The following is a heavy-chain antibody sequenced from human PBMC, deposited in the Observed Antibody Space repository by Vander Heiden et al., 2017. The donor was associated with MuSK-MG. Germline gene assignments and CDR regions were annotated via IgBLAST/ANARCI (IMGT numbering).Heavy chain of an antibody. D-gene: IGHD6-25*01. CDR1: GGSISSYY. Sequence: QVQLQESGPGLVKPSETLSLTCTVSGGSISSYYWSWIRQPPGKGLEWIGYIYYSGSTNYSPSLGSRVTISVDTSKKEFSLKLKSVTAADTAVYYCARGSGSGGSATNWGQGTLVTVSS. V-gene: IGHV4-59*01. CDR2: IYYSGST. J-gene: IGHJ4*02. CDR3: ARGSGSGGSATN.